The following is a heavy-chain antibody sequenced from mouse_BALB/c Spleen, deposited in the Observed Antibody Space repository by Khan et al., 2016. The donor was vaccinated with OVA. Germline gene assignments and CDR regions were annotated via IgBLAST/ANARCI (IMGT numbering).Heavy chain of an antibody. CDR2: MWNDGSA. CDR3: ARQPYYHYNVMDY. D-gene: IGHD2-10*01. J-gene: IGHJ4*01. CDR1: GFSLTNYG. V-gene: IGHV2-6-1*01. Sequence: QVQLKQSGPGLVAPSQSLSITCTIPGFSLTNYGVHWVRQPPGKGLEWLVLMWNDGSATYNSALKSRLTISMDNSKSQVFLKMHSLQTDDTAMYFCARQPYYHYNVMDYWGQGTSVTVSS.